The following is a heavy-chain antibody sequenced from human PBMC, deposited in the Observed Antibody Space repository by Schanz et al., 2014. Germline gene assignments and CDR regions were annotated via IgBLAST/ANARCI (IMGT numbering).Heavy chain of an antibody. V-gene: IGHV3-48*02. D-gene: IGHD1-26*01. CDR1: GFTFSSHS. CDR3: ARRYSGRYCFDY. CDR2: ISGSGNTI. Sequence: LLVESGGGLVQPGGSLRLSCAASGFTFSSHSMNWVRQAPGQGLEWFSYISGSGNTIYYADSGKGRVTISRDNAKNSISLHMDRLREEDTAVYYCARRYSGRYCFDYWGQGTLVAVSS. J-gene: IGHJ4*02.